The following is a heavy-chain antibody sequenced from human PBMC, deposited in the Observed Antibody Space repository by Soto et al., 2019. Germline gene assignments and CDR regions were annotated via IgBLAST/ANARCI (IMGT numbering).Heavy chain of an antibody. V-gene: IGHV1-69*01. CDR1: GDTFSSYA. D-gene: IGHD3-22*01. CDR2: IIPIFGTA. J-gene: IGHJ6*02. Sequence: QVQLVQSGAEVKKPGSSVKVSCKASGDTFSSYAISWVRQAPGQGLEWMGGIIPIFGTANYAQKFQGRDTITADESTSTAYMELSRLRSEAAAVYYCARDGSGYRSRASPMDVWGQGTTVTVSS. CDR3: ARDGSGYRSRASPMDV.